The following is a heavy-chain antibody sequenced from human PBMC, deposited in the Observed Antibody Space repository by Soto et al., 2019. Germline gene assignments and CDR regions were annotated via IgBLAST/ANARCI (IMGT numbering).Heavy chain of an antibody. J-gene: IGHJ3*02. V-gene: IGHV3-21*01. D-gene: IGHD2-2*01. CDR2: ISSSSSYI. CDR3: ARTRLGYCISTSCYGFAFDI. Sequence: GGSLSLSCAASGFTFSCYSMNWVRQAPGKGLEWVSSISSSSSYIYYAGSVKGRFTISRDNAKNSLYPQMNSLRAEDTAVYYCARTRLGYCISTSCYGFAFDIWGQGTMVTVSS. CDR1: GFTFSCYS.